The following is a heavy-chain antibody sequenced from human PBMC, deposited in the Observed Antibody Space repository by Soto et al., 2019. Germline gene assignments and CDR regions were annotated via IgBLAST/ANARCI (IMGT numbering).Heavy chain of an antibody. D-gene: IGHD3-3*01. V-gene: IGHV4-34*01. CDR2: INHSGST. Sequence: SETLSLTCAVYGGSFSGYYWSWIRQPPGKGLEWIGEINHSGSTNYNPSLKSRVTISVDTSKNQFSLKLSSVTAADTAMYYCARGQGSYYDFWSGYYTPRYFDYWGQGTLVTVSS. CDR1: GGSFSGYY. CDR3: ARGQGSYYDFWSGYYTPRYFDY. J-gene: IGHJ4*02.